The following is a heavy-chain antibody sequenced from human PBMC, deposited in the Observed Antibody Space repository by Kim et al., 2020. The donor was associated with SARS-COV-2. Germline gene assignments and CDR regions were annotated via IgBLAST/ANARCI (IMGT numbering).Heavy chain of an antibody. D-gene: IGHD6-13*01. CDR1: GGSISSSSYY. Sequence: SETLSLTCTVSGGSISSSSYYWGWIRQPPGKGLEWIGSIYYSGSTYYNPSLKSRVTISVDTSKNQFSLKLSSVTAADTAVYYCARRGSSWYEDPYYYGMDVWGQGTTVTVSS. CDR3: ARRGSSWYEDPYYYGMDV. V-gene: IGHV4-39*01. J-gene: IGHJ6*02. CDR2: IYYSGST.